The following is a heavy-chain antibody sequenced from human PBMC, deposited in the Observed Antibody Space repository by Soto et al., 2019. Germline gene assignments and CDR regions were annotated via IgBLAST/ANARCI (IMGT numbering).Heavy chain of an antibody. D-gene: IGHD6-6*01. CDR3: ARDGAEIAAPAYYYGMDV. CDR1: GFTFSSYG. J-gene: IGHJ6*02. Sequence: GSLRLSCAASGFTFSSYGIHWVRQAPGKGLEWVAVIWYDGSNKYYAESVKGRFTISRDNSKNTLYLRMNSLRAEDTAVYYCARDGAEIAAPAYYYGMDVWGQGTTVTVSS. CDR2: IWYDGSNK. V-gene: IGHV3-33*01.